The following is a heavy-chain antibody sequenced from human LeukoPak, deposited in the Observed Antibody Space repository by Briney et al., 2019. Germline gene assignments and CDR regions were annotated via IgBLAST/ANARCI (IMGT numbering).Heavy chain of an antibody. D-gene: IGHD6-6*01. CDR1: GYTFTAYY. CDR2: INPKNGDT. CDR3: ARWNGYSSSSDY. J-gene: IGHJ4*02. V-gene: IGHV1-2*06. Sequence: ASVKVSCRASGYTFTAYYIHWVRQAPGQGLEWMGRINPKNGDTNYAQKFQGRVTMTRDTSISTAYMELSRLRSDDTAVYYCARWNGYSSSSDYWGQGTLVTVSS.